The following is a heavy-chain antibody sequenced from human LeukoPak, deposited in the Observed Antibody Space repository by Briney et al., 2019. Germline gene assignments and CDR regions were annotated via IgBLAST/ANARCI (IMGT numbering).Heavy chain of an antibody. Sequence: SETLSLTCAVYGGSFSGYYWTWIRQTPEKGLEWIGEMNPGGSTNYNPSLKSRVTVSVDTSKNQFSLELSSVTAADTAVYYCARGRQDVTMIVVVMTAVSYYLDVWGKGTTVTVS. J-gene: IGHJ6*03. V-gene: IGHV4-34*01. CDR1: GGSFSGYY. CDR3: ARGRQDVTMIVVVMTAVSYYLDV. CDR2: MNPGGST. D-gene: IGHD3-22*01.